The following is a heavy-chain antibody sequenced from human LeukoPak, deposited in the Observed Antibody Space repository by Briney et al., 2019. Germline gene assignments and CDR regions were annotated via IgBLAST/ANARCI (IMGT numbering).Heavy chain of an antibody. V-gene: IGHV3-23*01. Sequence: GGSLRLSCAASGFTFTTYAMSWVRQAPGKRLEWVSAISGGAVSTYYADSVKGRFTISRDNSKNTLYLQMNSLRAEDTAVYYCAKDIFGDYGGLDYWGQGALVTVSS. D-gene: IGHD4-17*01. J-gene: IGHJ4*02. CDR2: ISGGAVST. CDR1: GFTFTTYA. CDR3: AKDIFGDYGGLDY.